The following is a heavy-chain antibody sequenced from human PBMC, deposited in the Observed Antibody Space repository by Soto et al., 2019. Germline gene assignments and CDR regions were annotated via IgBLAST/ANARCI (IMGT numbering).Heavy chain of an antibody. Sequence: SETLPVTCAVYCGSFSGYDWSWIRQPPGMGLEWIGEINHSGSTHYNPSLKSRVTMSVDTSKKQFSLKLSSVTAADTAVYYCARGVVGATTAGLFYYWGQGTLVTVSS. V-gene: IGHV4-34*01. J-gene: IGHJ4*02. CDR2: INHSGST. CDR3: ARGVVGATTAGLFYY. CDR1: CGSFSGYD. D-gene: IGHD1-26*01.